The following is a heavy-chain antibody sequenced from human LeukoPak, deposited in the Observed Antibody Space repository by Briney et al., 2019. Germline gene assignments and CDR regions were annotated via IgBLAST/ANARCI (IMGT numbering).Heavy chain of an antibody. CDR1: GFTFSNYA. V-gene: IGHV3-23*01. D-gene: IGHD3-9*01. CDR2: FAGSGGNT. CDR3: AKWGDYDVLTGYYVSDY. Sequence: PGASLRLSCAASGFTFSNYAMSWVRQAQGKGLEWVSPFAGSGGNTYYADSVKGRFTISRDNSKNTVFLQMNSLRAEDTAVYYCAKWGDYDVLTGYYVSDYWGQGTLVTVSS. J-gene: IGHJ4*02.